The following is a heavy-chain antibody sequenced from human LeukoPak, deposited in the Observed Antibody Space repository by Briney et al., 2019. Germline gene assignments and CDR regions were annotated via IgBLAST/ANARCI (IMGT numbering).Heavy chain of an antibody. CDR3: ARGGGYNRREEAFDF. CDR1: SGSIGTYY. D-gene: IGHD1-14*01. CDR2: IHYSGST. V-gene: IGHV4-59*01. Sequence: PSETPSLTCTVSSGSIGTYYWSWIRQPPGKGLEWIGYIHYSGSTNYNPSLKSRVTMSVDRSKNQFSLRLTSVTAVDTAVYYCARGGGYNRREEAFDFWGQGKMVTVSS. J-gene: IGHJ3*01.